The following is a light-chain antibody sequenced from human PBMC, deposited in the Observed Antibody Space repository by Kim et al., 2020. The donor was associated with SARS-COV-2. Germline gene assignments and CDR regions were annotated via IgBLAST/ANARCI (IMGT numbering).Light chain of an antibody. J-gene: IGKJ1*01. CDR1: QSVSSNY. CDR3: QEYGRAPVT. Sequence: ETVLTQSPGTLSLSPGERATLSCRASQSVSSNYLAWYQQKSGQAPRLLIYDTSSRATGIPDRFGGSGSGTDFTLTINRLEPEDFAVYYCQEYGRAPVTFGQGTKVDIK. CDR2: DTS. V-gene: IGKV3-20*01.